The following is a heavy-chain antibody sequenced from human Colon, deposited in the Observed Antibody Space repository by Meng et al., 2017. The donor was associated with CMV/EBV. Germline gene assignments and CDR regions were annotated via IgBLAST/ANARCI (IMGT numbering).Heavy chain of an antibody. J-gene: IGHJ5*02. CDR1: GGTFSSYT. D-gene: IGHD3-3*01. CDR2: IIPILDIT. CDR3: ARGGFWLGYYSWFDP. V-gene: IGHV1-69*10. Sequence: SVKVSCKASGGTFSSYTISWVRQAPGQGLEWMGGIIPILDITYYAQKFQGRVTITADKSTNTVYMELSSLRSDDMAMYYCARGGFWLGYYSWFDPWGQGTLVTVSS.